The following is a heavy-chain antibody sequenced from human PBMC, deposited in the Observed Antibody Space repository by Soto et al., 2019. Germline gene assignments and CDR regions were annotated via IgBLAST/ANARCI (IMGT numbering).Heavy chain of an antibody. J-gene: IGHJ6*03. Sequence: SGPTLVNPTETLTLTCTVSGFSLSNARMGVSWIRQPPGKALEWLAHIFSNDEKSYSTSLKSRLTISKDTSKSQVVLTMTNMDPVDTATYYCARAPDILTGYYYYYYMDVWGKGTTVTVSS. D-gene: IGHD3-9*01. V-gene: IGHV2-26*01. CDR3: ARAPDILTGYYYYYYMDV. CDR2: IFSNDEK. CDR1: GFSLSNARMG.